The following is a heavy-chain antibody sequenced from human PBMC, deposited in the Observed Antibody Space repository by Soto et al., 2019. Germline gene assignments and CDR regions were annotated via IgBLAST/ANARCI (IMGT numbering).Heavy chain of an antibody. V-gene: IGHV3-30*18. CDR3: AKDPALYSSSPRILRY. Sequence: SGGSLRLSCAASGFTFSSYGMHWVRQAPGKGLEWVAVISYDGSNKYYADSVKGRFTISRDNSKNTLYLQMNSLRAEDTAVYYCAKDPALYSSSPRILRYWGQGTLVTVSS. CDR1: GFTFSSYG. CDR2: ISYDGSNK. D-gene: IGHD6-6*01. J-gene: IGHJ4*02.